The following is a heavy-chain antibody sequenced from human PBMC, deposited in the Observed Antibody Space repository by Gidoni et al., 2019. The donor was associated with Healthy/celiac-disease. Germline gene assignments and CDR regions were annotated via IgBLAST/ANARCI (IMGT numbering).Heavy chain of an antibody. CDR3: ARPYCSGGSCYVYNWFDP. V-gene: IGHV4-39*01. CDR1: GGSISSSSCY. Sequence: QLQLQESGPGLVKPSETLSLTCTVSGGSISSSSCYWGWIRQPPGKGLEWIGSIYYSGSTYYNPSLKSRVTISVDTSKNQFSLKLSSVTAADTAVYYCARPYCSGGSCYVYNWFDPWGQGTLVTVSS. J-gene: IGHJ5*02. D-gene: IGHD2-15*01. CDR2: IYYSGST.